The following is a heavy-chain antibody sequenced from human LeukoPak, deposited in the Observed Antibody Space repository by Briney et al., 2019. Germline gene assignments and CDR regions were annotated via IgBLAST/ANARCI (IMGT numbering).Heavy chain of an antibody. Sequence: ALVKVSCKASGYTFTSYYMHWVRQAPGQGLEWMGIINPSGGSTSYAQKFQGRVTMTRDTSTSTVYMELSSLRSEDTAVYYSARDQEDTAMVDYYYYYMDVWGKGTTVTVSS. CDR2: INPSGGST. CDR1: GYTFTSYY. J-gene: IGHJ6*03. D-gene: IGHD5-18*01. CDR3: ARDQEDTAMVDYYYYYMDV. V-gene: IGHV1-46*01.